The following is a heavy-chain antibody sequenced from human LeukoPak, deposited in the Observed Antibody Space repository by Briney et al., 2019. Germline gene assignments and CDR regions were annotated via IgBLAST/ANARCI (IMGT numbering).Heavy chain of an antibody. CDR1: GGSISSGAYY. CDR2: IDYSGSA. CDR3: ARDYYGRGYYFDY. D-gene: IGHD3-10*02. Sequence: SETLSLTCTVSGGSISSGAYYWSWIRQHLGKGLEWIGYIDYSGSAYYNPSLRSRVTISVDTPKNQFSLKLSSVTAADTAAYYCARDYYGRGYYFDYWGQGTLVTVSS. V-gene: IGHV4-31*03. J-gene: IGHJ4*02.